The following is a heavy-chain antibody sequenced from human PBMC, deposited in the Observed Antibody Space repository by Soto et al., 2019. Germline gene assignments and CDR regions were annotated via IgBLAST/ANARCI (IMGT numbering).Heavy chain of an antibody. D-gene: IGHD3-22*01. CDR1: GGTFSSYA. V-gene: IGHV1-69*01. CDR2: IIPIVGTA. CDR3: ARGRCGRDRSGYPFYY. J-gene: IGHJ4*02. Sequence: QVQLVQSGAEVKKPGSSVKVSCKASGGTFSSYAISWVRQAPGQGLEWMGGIIPIVGTANYAQKFQGRVTITADESTSTGYMELISLRDEDTAVYDCARGRCGRDRSGYPFYYWGPGTLVTVSS.